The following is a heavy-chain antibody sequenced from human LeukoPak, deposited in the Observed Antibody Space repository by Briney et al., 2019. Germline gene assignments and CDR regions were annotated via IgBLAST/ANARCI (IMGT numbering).Heavy chain of an antibody. CDR3: ARVAYSSSWSTLIDC. CDR1: GYSFRSYW. Sequence: GESLKISCKGSGYSFRSYWIGWGRQMSGKGLEVMGIIYPGDSVTKYNPFFQGQVTISADKYINTAYLQWSSLMASDTAMYYCARVAYSSSWSTLIDCWGQGTLVTVSS. D-gene: IGHD6-19*01. CDR2: IYPGDSVT. J-gene: IGHJ4*02. V-gene: IGHV5-51*01.